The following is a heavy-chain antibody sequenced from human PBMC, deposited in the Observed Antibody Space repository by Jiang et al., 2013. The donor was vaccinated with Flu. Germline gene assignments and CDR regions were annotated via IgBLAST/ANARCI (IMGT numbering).Heavy chain of an antibody. J-gene: IGHJ4*02. CDR2: LWHDGSNK. CDR1: GFTFSYYR. Sequence: VQLLESGGGVVQPGGSLRLSCAASGFTFSYYRMHWVRQSPGKGLEWVASLWHDGSNKFYADSVRGRFSISRDNSRNTLYLQMNSLRPEDTAIYFCATLRGSSYDTYLADYWGQGTLVT. V-gene: IGHV3-30*02. CDR3: ATLRGSSYDTYLADY. D-gene: IGHD5-12*01.